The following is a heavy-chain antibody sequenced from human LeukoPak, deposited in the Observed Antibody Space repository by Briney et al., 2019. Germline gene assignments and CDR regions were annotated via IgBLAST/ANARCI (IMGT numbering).Heavy chain of an antibody. Sequence: GESLKISCKGSGYTFTTYWIGWVRQMPGKGLEWMGIIYPGDSDPRYSPSFQGQVTISADKSTSTAYLQWSSLKAADTAMYYCARQGHYDTSGFYYGTLDHWGQGTLVTVSS. CDR3: ARQGHYDTSGFYYGTLDH. CDR2: IYPGDSDP. CDR1: GYTFTTYW. V-gene: IGHV5-51*01. D-gene: IGHD3-22*01. J-gene: IGHJ4*02.